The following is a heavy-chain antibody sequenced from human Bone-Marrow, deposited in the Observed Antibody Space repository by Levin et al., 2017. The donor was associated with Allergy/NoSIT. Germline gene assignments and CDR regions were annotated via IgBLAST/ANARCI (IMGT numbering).Heavy chain of an antibody. CDR1: GFTFSSYS. V-gene: IGHV3-21*01. D-gene: IGHD3-10*01. J-gene: IGHJ6*02. CDR3: ARDQVGELLVYGMDV. CDR2: ISSSSSYI. Sequence: GGSLRLSCAASGFTFSSYSMNWVRQAPGKGLEWVSSISSSSSYIYYADSVKGRFTISRDNAKNSLYLQMNSLRAEDTAVYYCARDQVGELLVYGMDVWGQGTTVTVSS.